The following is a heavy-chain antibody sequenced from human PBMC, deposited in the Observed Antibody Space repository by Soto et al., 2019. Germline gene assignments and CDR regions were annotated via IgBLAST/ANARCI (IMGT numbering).Heavy chain of an antibody. V-gene: IGHV2-5*02. Sequence: QITLKESGPTLVKPTQTLTLTCTFSGFSLSTSGVGVVWLRQPPGKALEWLALVYWDDDKRYSPSLKSRLTITQDTSKNQVVLTMNNMDNVETAKYYCAHSSSRWPLGYWGQGALVTVSS. CDR1: GFSLSTSGVG. D-gene: IGHD4-17*01. J-gene: IGHJ4*02. CDR3: AHSSSRWPLGY. CDR2: VYWDDDK.